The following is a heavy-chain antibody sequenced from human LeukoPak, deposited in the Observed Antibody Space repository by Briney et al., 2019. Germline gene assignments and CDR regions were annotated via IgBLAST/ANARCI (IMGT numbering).Heavy chain of an antibody. V-gene: IGHV3-48*03. CDR2: ISGSGSTI. J-gene: IGHJ4*02. Sequence: SLRLSCAASGFTFSSYDINSVRQAPGQGVEWVSYISGSGSTIYYADSVKGRLTISRDNAKNSLYLQMSSLRAEDTAVYYCARVSSGSYYILDYWGQGTLVTVSS. CDR1: GFTFSSYD. D-gene: IGHD1-26*01. CDR3: ARVSSGSYYILDY.